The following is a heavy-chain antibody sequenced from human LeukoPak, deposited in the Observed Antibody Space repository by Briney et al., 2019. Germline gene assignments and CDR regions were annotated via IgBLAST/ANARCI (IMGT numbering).Heavy chain of an antibody. V-gene: IGHV3-23*01. D-gene: IGHD6-13*01. J-gene: IGHJ4*02. CDR3: AKELAATGSYYFDY. CDR1: GFTFSNFW. Sequence: GESLRLSCTASGFTFSNFWMGWVRQAPGKGLEWVSAVSGSGGNTYYADSVKGRFTISRDNSKNTLYLQMNSLRAEDTAIYYCAKELAATGSYYFDYWGQGTLVTVSS. CDR2: VSGSGGNT.